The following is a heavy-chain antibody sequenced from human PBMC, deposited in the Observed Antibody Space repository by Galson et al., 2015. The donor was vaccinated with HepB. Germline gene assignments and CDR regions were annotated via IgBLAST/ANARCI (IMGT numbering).Heavy chain of an antibody. D-gene: IGHD3-3*01. Sequence: SLRLSCAASGFTFSSYGMHWVRQAPGKGLEWVAVISYDGSNKYYADSVKGRFTISRDNSKNTLYLQMNSLRAEDTAVYYCAKEIGNVLRFLEWSTWYYYYYGMDVWGQGTTVTVSS. J-gene: IGHJ6*02. CDR3: AKEIGNVLRFLEWSTWYYYYYGMDV. CDR2: ISYDGSNK. CDR1: GFTFSSYG. V-gene: IGHV3-30*18.